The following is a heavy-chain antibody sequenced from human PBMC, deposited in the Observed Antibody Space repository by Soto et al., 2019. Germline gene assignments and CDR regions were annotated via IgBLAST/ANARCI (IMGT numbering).Heavy chain of an antibody. CDR3: AKESGSLGFDP. CDR2: ISYDGSNK. CDR1: GLTFSSYG. V-gene: IGHV3-30*18. J-gene: IGHJ5*02. D-gene: IGHD3-3*01. Sequence: PGGSLRLSCAASGLTFSSYGMHWVRQAPGKGLEWVAVISYDGSNKYYADSVKGRFTISRDNSKNTLYLQMNSLRAEDTAVYYCAKESGSLGFDPWGQGTLVTVSS.